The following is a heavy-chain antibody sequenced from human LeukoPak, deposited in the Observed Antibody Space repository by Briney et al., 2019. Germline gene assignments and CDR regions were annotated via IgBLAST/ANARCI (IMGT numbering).Heavy chain of an antibody. CDR1: GFTFSSYA. D-gene: IGHD3-3*01. CDR2: ISYDGSNK. V-gene: IGHV3-30-3*01. CDR3: VRGLSGPDF. J-gene: IGHJ4*02. Sequence: GGSLRLSCAASGFTFSSYAMHWVRQAPGKGLEWVAVISYDGSNKYYADSVKGRFTISRDNSKNTLYLQLNSLRAEDTAVYYCVRGLSGPDFWGQGTLVTASS.